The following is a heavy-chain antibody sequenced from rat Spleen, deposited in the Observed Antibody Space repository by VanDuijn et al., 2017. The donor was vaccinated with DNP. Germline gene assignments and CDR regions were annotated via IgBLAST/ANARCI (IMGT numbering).Heavy chain of an antibody. D-gene: IGHD3-1*01. J-gene: IGHJ2*01. Sequence: EVQLVESGGGLVQPGRSLKLPCVASGFTFSSYWMYWIRQAPGKGLEWVASIKTDGGSTYYSDSVKGRFTISRDNAENTVYLQMESLRSEDTATYYCAKEALRAPFDYWGQGIMVTVSS. V-gene: IGHV5-58*01. CDR3: AKEALRAPFDY. CDR1: GFTFSSYW. CDR2: IKTDGGST.